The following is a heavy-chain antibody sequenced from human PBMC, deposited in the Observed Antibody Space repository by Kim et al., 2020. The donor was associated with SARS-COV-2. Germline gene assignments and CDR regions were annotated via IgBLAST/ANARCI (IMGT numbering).Heavy chain of an antibody. D-gene: IGHD1-1*01. V-gene: IGHV3-48*02. CDR2: ISRSGSAI. CDR1: GLTFSTTD. Sequence: GGSLRLSCAVSGLTFSTTDMHWVRQAPGKGLEWIAYISRSGSAIVYADSVKGRFTISRDEAKNSIFLQMNSLRDEDTAVYYCTRDRTAFDYWGQGTLATVSS. CDR3: TRDRTAFDY. J-gene: IGHJ4*02.